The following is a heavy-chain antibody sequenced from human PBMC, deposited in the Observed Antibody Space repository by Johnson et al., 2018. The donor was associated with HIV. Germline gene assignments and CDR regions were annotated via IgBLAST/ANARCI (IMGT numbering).Heavy chain of an antibody. CDR1: RFTFGDYY. J-gene: IGHJ3*02. CDR2: ISSSGITM. V-gene: IGHV3-11*01. D-gene: IGHD3-10*01. CDR3: ARNRGDSPPDAFDI. Sequence: QMQLVESGGGLVKPGGSLRLSCAASRFTFGDYYMTWARQAPGKGPEWLSYISSSGITMLYADSVRGRFTISRDNAKNSLYLQMNSLRAEDTAVYYCARNRGDSPPDAFDIWGQGTMVTVSS.